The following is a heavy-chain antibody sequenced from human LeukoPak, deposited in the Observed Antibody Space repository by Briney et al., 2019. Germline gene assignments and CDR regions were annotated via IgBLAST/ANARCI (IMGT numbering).Heavy chain of an antibody. CDR1: GFTFSSYA. D-gene: IGHD6-19*01. CDR2: ISYDGSNK. V-gene: IGHV3-30-3*01. Sequence: SGGSLRLSCAASGFTFSSYAMHWVRQAPGKGLEWVAVISYDGSNKYYADSVKGRFTISRDNSKNTLYLQMNSLRAEDTAVYYCARDSAGIAVAGPGYWGQGTLVTVSS. J-gene: IGHJ4*02. CDR3: ARDSAGIAVAGPGY.